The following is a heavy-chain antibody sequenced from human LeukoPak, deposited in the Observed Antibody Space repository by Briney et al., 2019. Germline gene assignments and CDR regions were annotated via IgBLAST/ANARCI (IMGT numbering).Heavy chain of an antibody. Sequence: ASVKVSCKASGYTFTSFYMHWVRQAPGQGLEWMGWISAYNGNTNYAQKLQGRVTMTTDTSTSTAYMELRSLRSDDTAVYYCARDQGYSSSWPLDYWGQGTLVTVSS. D-gene: IGHD6-13*01. V-gene: IGHV1-18*04. CDR2: ISAYNGNT. J-gene: IGHJ4*02. CDR3: ARDQGYSSSWPLDY. CDR1: GYTFTSFY.